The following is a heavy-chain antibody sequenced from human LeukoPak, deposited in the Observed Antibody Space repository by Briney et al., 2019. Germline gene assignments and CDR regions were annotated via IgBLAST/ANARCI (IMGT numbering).Heavy chain of an antibody. V-gene: IGHV1-2*02. CDR1: GYTFTGYY. D-gene: IGHD1-26*01. J-gene: IGHJ4*02. CDR2: INPNSGGT. CDR3: ARASRDYYYYFDY. Sequence: GASVTVSCKASGYTFTGYYMHWVRQAPGQGLEWMGWINPNSGGTNYAQKFQGRVTMTTDTSTSTAYMELRSLRSDDTAVYYCARASRDYYYYFDYWGQGTLVTVSS.